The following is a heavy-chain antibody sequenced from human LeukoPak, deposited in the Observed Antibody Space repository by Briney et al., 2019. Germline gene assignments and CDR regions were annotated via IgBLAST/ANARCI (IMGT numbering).Heavy chain of an antibody. J-gene: IGHJ4*02. D-gene: IGHD1-1*01. CDR3: ARRYNESPRDIRFDH. CDR1: GGSISFYH. Sequence: SETLSLTCTVSGGSISFYHWSWIRQPLGKGLEWIAYVDYTGSANYNPSLKSRVSISLDTSENQFSLQLRSVTAADTAVYYCARRYNESPRDIRFDHWGQGTLVTVSS. CDR2: VDYTGSA. V-gene: IGHV4-59*01.